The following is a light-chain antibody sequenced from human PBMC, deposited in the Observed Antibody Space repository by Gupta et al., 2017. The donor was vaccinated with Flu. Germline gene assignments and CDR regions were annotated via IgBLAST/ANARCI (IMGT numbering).Light chain of an antibody. V-gene: IGKV1-39*01. CDR3: QQNSS. Sequence: DIQVTQSPSSLSASIGDRVTITCRASHSTSDYINWYQQKSGKAPKLLIYAASTLQSGVPSRFSASGSETLSTRPRSSMQPDDFETYDGQQNSSFGQGTKVEI. J-gene: IGKJ1*01. CDR2: AAS. CDR1: HSTSDY.